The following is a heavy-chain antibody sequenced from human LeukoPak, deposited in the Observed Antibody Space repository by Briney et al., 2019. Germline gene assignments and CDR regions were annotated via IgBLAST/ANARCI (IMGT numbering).Heavy chain of an antibody. D-gene: IGHD4-17*01. Sequence: PSETLSLTCAVSGYSISSSNWWGWIRKPPGKGLEWIGYIYYSGSTYYNPSLKSRVTMSVDTSKNQFSLKLSSVTAVDTAVYYCARKYGDYNDAFDIWGQGTMVTVSS. J-gene: IGHJ3*02. V-gene: IGHV4-28*01. CDR3: ARKYGDYNDAFDI. CDR2: IYYSGST. CDR1: GYSISSSNW.